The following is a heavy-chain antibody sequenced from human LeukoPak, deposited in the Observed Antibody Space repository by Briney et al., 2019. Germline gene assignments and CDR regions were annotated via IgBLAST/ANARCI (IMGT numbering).Heavy chain of an antibody. D-gene: IGHD3-22*01. Sequence: PGGSLRLSCAASGFTFSDYYMSWIRQAPGKGLEWVSYISSSGSTIHYADSVKGRFTISRDNAKNSLYLQMNSLRAEDTAVYYCAREAYDSTGYYYPQGYYYMDVWGKGTTVTVSS. CDR1: GFTFSDYY. CDR2: ISSSGSTI. CDR3: AREAYDSTGYYYPQGYYYMDV. J-gene: IGHJ6*03. V-gene: IGHV3-11*01.